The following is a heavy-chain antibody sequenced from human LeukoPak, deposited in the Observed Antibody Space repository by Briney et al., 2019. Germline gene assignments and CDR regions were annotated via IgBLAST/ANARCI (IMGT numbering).Heavy chain of an antibody. Sequence: ASVTVSCKASGYTFTGYYMHWVRQAPGQGLEWMGWIKPNSGGTNYAQKFQGRVTMTRDTSISTAYVELSRLRSDDTAVYYCAREGGYSGYDLPFDYWGQGTLVTVSS. CDR3: AREGGYSGYDLPFDY. D-gene: IGHD5-12*01. CDR2: IKPNSGGT. V-gene: IGHV1-2*02. J-gene: IGHJ4*02. CDR1: GYTFTGYY.